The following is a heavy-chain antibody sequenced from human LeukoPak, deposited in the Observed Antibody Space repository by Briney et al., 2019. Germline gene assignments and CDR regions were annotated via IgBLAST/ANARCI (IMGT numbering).Heavy chain of an antibody. J-gene: IGHJ4*02. CDR2: ITGSGTNT. Sequence: PGGSLRLSCAASGFTFSNYGMSWVRQAPGRGLEWVSTITGSGTNTDYADSVKGRFTISRDNSKNMLYLQMNSLRGDDTAVYYCAKGGSPVFYGSGRFDYWGQGTLVTVSS. V-gene: IGHV3-23*01. D-gene: IGHD3-10*01. CDR1: GFTFSNYG. CDR3: AKGGSPVFYGSGRFDY.